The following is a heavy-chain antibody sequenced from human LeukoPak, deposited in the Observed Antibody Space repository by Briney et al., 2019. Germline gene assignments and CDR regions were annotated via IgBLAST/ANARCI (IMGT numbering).Heavy chain of an antibody. CDR2: IDYSGDT. Sequence: SETLSLTCTVSGGSISSYYWDWIRQPPGKGLEWIGYIDYSGDTNYNPSLKSRVTMSVDTSKNQFSLKLSSVTAADTAVYYCARASAYGLGSYYKPGFDYWGQGTLVTVSS. J-gene: IGHJ4*02. CDR3: ARASAYGLGSYYKPGFDY. D-gene: IGHD3-10*01. CDR1: GGSISSYY. V-gene: IGHV4-59*01.